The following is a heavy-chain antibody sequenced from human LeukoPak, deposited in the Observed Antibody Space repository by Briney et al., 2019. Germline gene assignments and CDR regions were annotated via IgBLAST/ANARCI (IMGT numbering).Heavy chain of an antibody. CDR2: ISYDGSNK. CDR1: GFTFSSYG. D-gene: IGHD3-9*01. CDR3: AKDQYVLRYFDWLPSLDY. J-gene: IGHJ4*02. Sequence: PGGSLRLSCAASGFTFSSYGMHWVRQAPGKGLEWVAVISYDGSNKYYADSAKGRFTISRDNSKNTLYLQMNSLRAEDTAVYYCAKDQYVLRYFDWLPSLDYWGQGTLVTVSS. V-gene: IGHV3-30*18.